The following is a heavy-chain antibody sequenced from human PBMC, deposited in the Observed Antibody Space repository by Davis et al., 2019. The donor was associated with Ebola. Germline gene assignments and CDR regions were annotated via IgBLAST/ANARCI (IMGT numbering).Heavy chain of an antibody. V-gene: IGHV3-23*01. D-gene: IGHD1-26*01. CDR3: AKDTSNIWFDI. J-gene: IGHJ3*02. Sequence: GGSLRLSCAASGFIVSDKYMTWARQAPGKGLEWVSAVTSSGGGTYYADSVKGRFTISRDNSKNTLYLQMNSLRVEDTAVYYCAKDTSNIWFDIWGQGTNVTVSS. CDR1: GFIVSDKY. CDR2: VTSSGGGT.